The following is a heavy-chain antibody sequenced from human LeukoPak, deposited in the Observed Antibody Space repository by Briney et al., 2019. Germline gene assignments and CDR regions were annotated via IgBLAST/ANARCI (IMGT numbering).Heavy chain of an antibody. D-gene: IGHD3-10*01. Sequence: AGGSLRLSCAASGFTFSSYSMNWVRQPPGKTLEWIGSIYSSGSTYYNPSLKSRVIIIIDTPKNHFSLTLSSVTAADTAVYYCARSDGYGLVGIWGQGTMVTVSS. V-gene: IGHV4-59*12. CDR3: ARSDGYGLVGI. J-gene: IGHJ3*02. CDR2: IYSSGST. CDR1: GFTFSSYS.